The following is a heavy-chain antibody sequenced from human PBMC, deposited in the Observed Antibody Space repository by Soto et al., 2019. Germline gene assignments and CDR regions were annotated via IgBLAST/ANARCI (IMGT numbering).Heavy chain of an antibody. Sequence: PGGSLRLSCAASGFTFSSYGMHWVRQAPGKGLEWVAVIWYDGSNKYYADSVKGRFTISRDNSKNTLYLQMNSLRAEDTAVYYCARGNSSSSPPPAYYFDYWGQGTLVTVSS. J-gene: IGHJ4*02. CDR2: IWYDGSNK. CDR1: GFTFSSYG. D-gene: IGHD6-6*01. CDR3: ARGNSSSSPPPAYYFDY. V-gene: IGHV3-33*01.